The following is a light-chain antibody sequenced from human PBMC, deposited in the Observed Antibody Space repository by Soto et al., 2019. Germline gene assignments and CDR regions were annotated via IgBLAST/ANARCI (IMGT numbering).Light chain of an antibody. J-gene: IGKJ1*01. V-gene: IGKV2-30*01. CDR1: QSLVFSDGNIY. CDR2: KVS. CDR3: MQGTRWLWT. Sequence: DVVLTQSPLSLTVALGQPASISCRSSQSLVFSDGNIYLNWFQQRPGQSPRRLIYKVSNRDSGVPDRFSGSGADTDFPLKISRVEAVDVGVYYCMQGTRWLWTFGQGTKVEIK.